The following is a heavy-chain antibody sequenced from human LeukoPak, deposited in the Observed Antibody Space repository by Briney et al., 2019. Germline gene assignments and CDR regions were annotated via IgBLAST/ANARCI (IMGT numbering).Heavy chain of an antibody. CDR3: ARDRKYYYDSSGYYSTPEPFDY. D-gene: IGHD3-22*01. CDR2: ISVYNGDT. V-gene: IGHV1-18*01. Sequence: ASVKVSCKASGGTFSSYAISWVRQAPGQGLEWMGWISVYNGDTNYAQKFQGRVTMTTDTSTSTVYMEQRSLRSDDTVVYYCARDRKYYYDSSGYYSTPEPFDYWGQGTLVTVSS. J-gene: IGHJ4*02. CDR1: GGTFSSYA.